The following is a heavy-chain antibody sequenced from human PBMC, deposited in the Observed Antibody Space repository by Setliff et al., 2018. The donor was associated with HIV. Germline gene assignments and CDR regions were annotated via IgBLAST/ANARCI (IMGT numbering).Heavy chain of an antibody. CDR2: INYRGNT. Sequence: SETLSLTCTVSGGSISTSRYYWGWIRQPPGKGLEWIGSINYRGNTYYNPSLKSRAAISVDTSKNQISLKLSSATAADTAVYYCASLDGSESPYIYYYYMDVWGKGTEVTVSS. V-gene: IGHV4-39*01. J-gene: IGHJ6*03. CDR3: ASLDGSESPYIYYYYMDV. D-gene: IGHD3-10*01. CDR1: GGSISTSRYY.